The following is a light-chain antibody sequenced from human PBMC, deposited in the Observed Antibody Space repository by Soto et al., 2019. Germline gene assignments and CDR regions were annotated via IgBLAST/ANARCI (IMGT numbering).Light chain of an antibody. CDR3: CSYAGSSTYVA. J-gene: IGLJ2*01. CDR1: SSDVGSYNL. Sequence: QSALTQPASVSGSPGQSITISCTGTSSDVGSYNLVSWYQQHPGKAPKLMIYEASERPSGVSNRFSGSKSGNTASPTISGLQAEDEADYYCCSYAGSSTYVAFGGGTKLTVL. CDR2: EAS. V-gene: IGLV2-23*01.